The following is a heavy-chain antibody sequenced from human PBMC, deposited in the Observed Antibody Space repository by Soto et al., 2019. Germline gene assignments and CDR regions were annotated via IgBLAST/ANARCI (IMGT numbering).Heavy chain of an antibody. V-gene: IGHV4-30-4*01. D-gene: IGHD3-22*01. J-gene: IGHJ3*02. Sequence: SETLSLTCTVSGGSISSGDYYWSWIRQPPGKGLEWIGYIYYSGSTYYNPSLKSRVTISVDTSKNQFSLKLSSVTAADTAVYYCARDAYYYDSSDAFDIWGQGTMVT. CDR1: GGSISSGDYY. CDR3: ARDAYYYDSSDAFDI. CDR2: IYYSGST.